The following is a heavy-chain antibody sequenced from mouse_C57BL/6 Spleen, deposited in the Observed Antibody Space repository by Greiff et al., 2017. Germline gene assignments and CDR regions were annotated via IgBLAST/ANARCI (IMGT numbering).Heavy chain of an antibody. J-gene: IGHJ4*01. D-gene: IGHD2-3*01. CDR1: GYTFTSYW. V-gene: IGHV1-55*01. CDR2: IYPGSGST. CDR3: ARDGPYYYAIDY. Sequence: QVQLLQPGAELVKPGASVKMSCKASGYTFTSYWITWVKQRPGQGLEWIGEIYPGSGSTNYNEKFKSKGTLTVDTSSLTAYMQLSSLTSADSAVYYCARDGPYYYAIDYWGQGTSVTVSS.